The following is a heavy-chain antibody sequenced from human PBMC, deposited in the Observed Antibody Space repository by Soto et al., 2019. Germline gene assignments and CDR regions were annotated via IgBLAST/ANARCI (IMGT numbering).Heavy chain of an antibody. J-gene: IGHJ6*02. CDR1: GYSFTSYW. CDR3: ARTAAAGKYYYGVDV. V-gene: IGHV5-51*01. CDR2: IYPGDSDT. Sequence: PGESLKISCKGSGYSFTSYWIGWVRQMPGKGLEWMGIIYPGDSDTRYSPSFQGQVTISADKSISTAYLQWSSLKASDTSIFYCARTAAAGKYYYGVDVWGQGTTVTVSS. D-gene: IGHD6-13*01.